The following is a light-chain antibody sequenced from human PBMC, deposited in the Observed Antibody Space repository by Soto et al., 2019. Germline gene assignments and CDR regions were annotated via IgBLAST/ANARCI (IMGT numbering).Light chain of an antibody. CDR2: GAS. V-gene: IGKV3-20*01. CDR3: QQYSSLWT. Sequence: EIVLTQSPGTLSLSPGERATLSCRTSQSVSNNYLAWYQQKPGQAPRLLIYGASSSATGIPDRFSGSGSGTDFTLSISRLEPEDFALYYCQQYSSLWTFGQGTKVEIK. J-gene: IGKJ1*01. CDR1: QSVSNNY.